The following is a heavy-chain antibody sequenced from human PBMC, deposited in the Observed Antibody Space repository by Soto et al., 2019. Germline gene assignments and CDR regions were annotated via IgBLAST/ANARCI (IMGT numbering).Heavy chain of an antibody. CDR1: GLPVADYP. V-gene: IGHV3-9*01. J-gene: IGHJ6*01. Sequence: GCPGVSIAASGLPVADYPMHGVWQAPGKGLEWVPGISWNIGSIGYADSVKGRFTISRDNAKNSLYLQMNSLRAEDTALYYCEQDISPHDYGMDGWGQGTTVTVSS. CDR3: EQDISPHDYGMDG. CDR2: ISWNIGSI.